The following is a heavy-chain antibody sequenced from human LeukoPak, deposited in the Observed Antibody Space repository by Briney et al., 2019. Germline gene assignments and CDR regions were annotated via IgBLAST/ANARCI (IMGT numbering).Heavy chain of an antibody. J-gene: IGHJ4*02. CDR1: GFTFGDYA. CDR3: AKDQGVLLWFGELSPSYFFDY. CDR2: ISSSSRFI. V-gene: IGHV3-21*04. D-gene: IGHD3-10*01. Sequence: GGSLRLSCTASGFTFGDYAVTWVRQAPGKGLEWVSSISSSSRFIYYADSVKGRFTISRDNAKNTLYLQMNSLRAEDTAVYYCAKDQGVLLWFGELSPSYFFDYWGQGTLVTVSS.